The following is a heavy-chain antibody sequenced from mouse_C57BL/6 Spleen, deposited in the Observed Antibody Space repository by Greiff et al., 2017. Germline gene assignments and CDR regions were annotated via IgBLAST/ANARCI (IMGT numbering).Heavy chain of an antibody. D-gene: IGHD1-1*01. CDR1: GYTFTSYW. CDR3: ASATVVAPTVFYAMDY. V-gene: IGHV1-64*01. CDR2: IHPNSGST. Sequence: VQLQQPGAELVKPGASVKLSCKASGYTFTSYWMHWVKQRPGQGLEWIGMIHPNSGSTNYNEKFKSKATLTVDKSSSTAYMQLSSLTSEDSAVYYCASATVVAPTVFYAMDYWGQGTSVTVSS. J-gene: IGHJ4*01.